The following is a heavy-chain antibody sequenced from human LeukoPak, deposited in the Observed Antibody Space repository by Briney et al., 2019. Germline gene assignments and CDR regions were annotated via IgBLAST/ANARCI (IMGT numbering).Heavy chain of an antibody. CDR1: GFTFDDYA. CDR3: AKDMGTTMALLQN. V-gene: IGHV3-9*01. Sequence: GGSLRLSCAASGFTFDDYAMHWVRQAPGKGLEWVSGISWNSGSIDYADSVKGRFTISRDNSKNSLFLQMNSLKAEDTALYYCAKDMGTTMALLQNWGQGTLVTVSS. D-gene: IGHD3-10*01. J-gene: IGHJ4*02. CDR2: ISWNSGSI.